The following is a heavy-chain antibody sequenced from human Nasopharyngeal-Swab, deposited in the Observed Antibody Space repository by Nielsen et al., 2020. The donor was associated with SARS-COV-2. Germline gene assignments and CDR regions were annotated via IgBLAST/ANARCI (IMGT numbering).Heavy chain of an antibody. V-gene: IGHV1-18*01. J-gene: IGHJ6*02. D-gene: IGHD4-17*01. CDR1: GYTFISYG. CDR2: ISAYNGNT. Sequence: ASVKVSCKASGYTFISYGISWVRQAPGQGLEWMGWISAYNGNTNYAQKLQGRVTMTTDTSTSTAYMELRSLRSDDTAVYYCARDPDYGDFLYYYYGMDVWGQGTTVTVSS. CDR3: ARDPDYGDFLYYYYGMDV.